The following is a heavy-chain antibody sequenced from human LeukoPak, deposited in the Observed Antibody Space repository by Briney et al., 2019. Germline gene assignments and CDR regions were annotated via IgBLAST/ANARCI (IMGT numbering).Heavy chain of an antibody. D-gene: IGHD6-13*01. CDR3: ARDPPAAAGDY. Sequence: SETLSLTCTVSGYSIRSDYYWGWIRQPPGKGLEWFGAMHHSGSTYYNPSLKSRVTISIDTSKNQFSLNLRSVTAADTATYYCARDPPAAAGDYWGQGTLVTVSS. J-gene: IGHJ4*02. CDR1: GYSIRSDYY. V-gene: IGHV4-38-2*02. CDR2: MHHSGST.